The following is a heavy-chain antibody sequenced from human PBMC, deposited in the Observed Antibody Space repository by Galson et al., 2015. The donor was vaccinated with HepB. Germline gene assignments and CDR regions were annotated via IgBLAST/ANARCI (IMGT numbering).Heavy chain of an antibody. CDR3: AKATRGNCYSGCDY. Sequence: SLRLSCAASGFTFSSYAMSWVRQAPGKGLEWVSVISDSGGSTHYADSVKGRFTISRDNSKNTLYVQMNSLRAEDTAVYYCAKATRGNCYSGCDYWGQGTLVTVSS. CDR1: GFTFSSYA. V-gene: IGHV3-23*01. CDR2: ISDSGGST. D-gene: IGHD2-15*01. J-gene: IGHJ4*02.